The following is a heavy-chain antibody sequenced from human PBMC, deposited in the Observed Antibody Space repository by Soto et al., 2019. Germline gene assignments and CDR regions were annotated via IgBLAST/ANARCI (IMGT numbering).Heavy chain of an antibody. Sequence: PGGSLRLSCAASGFIFSTYAMNWVRQAPGKGLEWVSAISNSGDSAYYAESVRGRFTISRDNSINTLYLQMRSLRPEDTAVYYCAHPRGYGVFDAVDIWGQGTMV. CDR3: AHPRGYGVFDAVDI. CDR1: GFIFSTYA. J-gene: IGHJ3*02. V-gene: IGHV3-23*01. D-gene: IGHD4-17*01. CDR2: ISNSGDSA.